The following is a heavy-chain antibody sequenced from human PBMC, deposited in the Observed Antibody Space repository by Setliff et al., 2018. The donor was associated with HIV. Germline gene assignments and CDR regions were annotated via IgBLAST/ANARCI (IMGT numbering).Heavy chain of an antibody. Sequence: GGSLRLSCTASGLIFGDHAMSWVRQAPGKGLEWVGFIRSKAYGGTAEYAASVEGRFTISRDDSKSIAYLQMGSLKTEDTAVYFCTRYKLTSVMSNFDYWGLGTLVTVSS. V-gene: IGHV3-49*04. J-gene: IGHJ4*02. CDR2: IRSKAYGGTA. CDR3: TRYKLTSVMSNFDY. CDR1: GLIFGDHA. D-gene: IGHD4-17*01.